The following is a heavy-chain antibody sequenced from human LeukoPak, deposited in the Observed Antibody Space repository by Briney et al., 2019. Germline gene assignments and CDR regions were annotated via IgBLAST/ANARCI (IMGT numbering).Heavy chain of an antibody. V-gene: IGHV4-61*08. CDR2: IYYSGST. CDR1: GGSISSGDYY. Sequence: SETLSLTCTVSGGSISSGDYYWSWSRQPPGKGLEWIGYIYYSGSTNYNPSLKSRVTVSVDTSKNQFSLKLSSVTAADTAVYYCASQSPYYYGSGSFDYWGQGTLVTVSS. CDR3: ASQSPYYYGSGSFDY. D-gene: IGHD3-10*01. J-gene: IGHJ4*02.